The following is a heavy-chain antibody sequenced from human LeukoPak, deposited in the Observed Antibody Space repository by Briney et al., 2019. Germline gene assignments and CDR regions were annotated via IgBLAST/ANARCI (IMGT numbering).Heavy chain of an antibody. D-gene: IGHD4-17*01. Sequence: NPGGSLRLSCAASGFTFSSYSMNWVRQAPGKGLEWVSSISSSSSYIYYADSVKGRFTIPRDNAKNSLYLQMNSLRAEDTAVYYCARPHYGDFGDDAFDIWGQGTMVTVSS. V-gene: IGHV3-21*01. J-gene: IGHJ3*02. CDR2: ISSSSSYI. CDR3: ARPHYGDFGDDAFDI. CDR1: GFTFSSYS.